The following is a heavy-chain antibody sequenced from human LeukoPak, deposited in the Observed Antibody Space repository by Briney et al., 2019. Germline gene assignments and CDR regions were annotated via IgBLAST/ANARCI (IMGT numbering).Heavy chain of an antibody. CDR1: GYTFTSYD. CDR2: MNPNSGNT. J-gene: IGHJ5*02. Sequence: ASVKVSCKASGYTFTSYDINWVRQATGQGLEWMGWMNPNSGNTGYAQKLQGRVTMTRNTSISTAYMELSSLRSEDTAVYYCARGLGTMVRGVNYWFDPWGQGTLVTVSS. D-gene: IGHD3-10*01. CDR3: ARGLGTMVRGVNYWFDP. V-gene: IGHV1-8*01.